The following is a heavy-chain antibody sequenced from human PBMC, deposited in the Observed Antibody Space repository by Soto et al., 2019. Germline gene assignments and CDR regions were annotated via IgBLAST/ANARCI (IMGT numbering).Heavy chain of an antibody. D-gene: IGHD6-6*01. J-gene: IGHJ3*02. CDR2: IYWSGDE. CDR1: GFSLSTSGVG. V-gene: IGHV2-5*01. Sequence: QGTLKESGPTLVKPTQTLTLTCSFSGFSLSTSGVGVGWIRQSPGKALEWLALIYWSGDEHYRPSLKSRLSIIKDTSKNHVVLIMTDMDPVDTATYYCARGLATLPVFAFDIWGQQTMVTVSS. CDR3: ARGLATLPVFAFDI.